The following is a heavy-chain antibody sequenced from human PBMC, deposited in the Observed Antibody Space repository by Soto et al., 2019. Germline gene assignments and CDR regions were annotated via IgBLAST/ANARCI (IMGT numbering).Heavy chain of an antibody. D-gene: IGHD3-10*01. Sequence: QVRLQESGPGLVKPSQTLSLTCTVSGGSISNNNYYCSWIRQPPGKGLEWIGYIYYSGSTYYNPSLKSRVSISVDTSKNQFSLKLRSVTAADTAVYYCASQITMVRGVDVFDIWGPGTMVTVSS. CDR3: ASQITMVRGVDVFDI. J-gene: IGHJ3*02. V-gene: IGHV4-30-4*01. CDR2: IYYSGST. CDR1: GGSISNNNYY.